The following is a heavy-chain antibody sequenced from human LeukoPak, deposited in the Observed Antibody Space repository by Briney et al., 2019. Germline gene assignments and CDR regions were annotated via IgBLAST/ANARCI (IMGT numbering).Heavy chain of an antibody. V-gene: IGHV3-74*01. CDR1: GFTFSSYW. J-gene: IGHJ3*02. Sequence: PGGSLRLSCAASGFTFSSYWMHWVRQAPGKGLVWVSRINSDGSSTSYADSVKGRFTISRDNAKDTLYLQMNSLRAEDTAVYYCARGLPHDAFDIWGQGTMVTVSS. CDR2: INSDGSST. CDR3: ARGLPHDAFDI.